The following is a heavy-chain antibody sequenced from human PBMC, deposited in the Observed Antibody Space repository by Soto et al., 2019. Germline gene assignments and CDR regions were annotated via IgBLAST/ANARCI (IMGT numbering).Heavy chain of an antibody. V-gene: IGHV4-34*01. CDR2: INHSGST. Sequence: ETLSLTCAVYGGSFSGYYWSWIRQPPGKGLEWIGEINHSGSTNYNPSLKSRVTISVDTSKNQFSLKLSSVTAADTAVYYCARDLVVVPAAILLGYYYYGMDVWGQG. J-gene: IGHJ6*02. CDR1: GGSFSGYY. D-gene: IGHD2-2*02. CDR3: ARDLVVVPAAILLGYYYYGMDV.